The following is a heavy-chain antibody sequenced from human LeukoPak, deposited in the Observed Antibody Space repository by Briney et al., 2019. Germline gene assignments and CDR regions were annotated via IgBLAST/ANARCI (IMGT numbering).Heavy chain of an antibody. D-gene: IGHD5-24*01. CDR3: AGGDGYNHIGY. CDR1: GFTFSSYW. Sequence: PGGSLRLSCAASGFTFSSYWMSWVRQAPGKGLEWVANIKQDGSEKYYVDSVRGRFTISRDNAKNSLYLQMNSLRAEDTAVYYCAGGDGYNHIGYWGQGTLVTVSS. CDR2: IKQDGSEK. J-gene: IGHJ4*02. V-gene: IGHV3-7*04.